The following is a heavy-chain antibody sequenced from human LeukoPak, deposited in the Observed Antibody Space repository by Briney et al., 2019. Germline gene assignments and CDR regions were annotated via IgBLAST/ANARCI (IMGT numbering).Heavy chain of an antibody. D-gene: IGHD3-3*01. V-gene: IGHV3-7*01. CDR1: GFTFSRSF. J-gene: IGHJ5*02. CDR2: INGDGREI. CDR3: ARDHRLTIFGVGGNWFDP. Sequence: GGSLRLSCTVSGFTFSRSFMSWVRQAPGKGLEWVANINGDGREINYLDSVRGRFTISRDNAQNSLYLQMNGLRVEDTAMYYCARDHRLTIFGVGGNWFDPWGQGTLVTVSS.